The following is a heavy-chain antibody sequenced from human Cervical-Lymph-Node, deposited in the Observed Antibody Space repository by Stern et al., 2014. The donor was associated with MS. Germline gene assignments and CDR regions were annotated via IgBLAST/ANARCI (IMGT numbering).Heavy chain of an antibody. D-gene: IGHD2-15*01. Sequence: VQLVESGGGVVQPGRSLRLSCAASGFTLRSYGMHWVRQAPGKGLEWVAVISNDGNEKNYTDSVKGRFTISRDNSKNTLYLQMNSLRTEDTAVYYCAKDRLFCSGGGCYAMDVWGQGTTVAVSS. V-gene: IGHV3-30*18. CDR2: ISNDGNEK. CDR1: GFTLRSYG. J-gene: IGHJ6*02. CDR3: AKDRLFCSGGGCYAMDV.